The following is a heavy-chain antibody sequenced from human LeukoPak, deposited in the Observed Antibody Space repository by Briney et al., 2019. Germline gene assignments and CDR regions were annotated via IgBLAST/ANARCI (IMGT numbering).Heavy chain of an antibody. V-gene: IGHV1-24*01. D-gene: IGHD1-7*01. Sequence: ASMKVSCKVSGYTLTELSMHWVRQAPGKGLEWMGGFDPEDGETIYAQKFQGRVTMTEDTSTDTAYMELSSLRSEDTAVYYCATIPSITGTTGGHWFDPWGQGTLVTVSS. CDR2: FDPEDGET. CDR3: ATIPSITGTTGGHWFDP. J-gene: IGHJ5*02. CDR1: GYTLTELS.